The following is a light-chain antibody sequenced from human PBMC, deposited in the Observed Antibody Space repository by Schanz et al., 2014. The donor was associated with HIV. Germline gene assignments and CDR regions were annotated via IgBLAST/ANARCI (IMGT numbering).Light chain of an antibody. CDR2: DAS. V-gene: IGKV3D-15*01. Sequence: EIELTQSPGTLSLSPGERATLSCRASQSVSSSYLAWYQQKPGQAPRLLIYDASKKATGIPARFSGSGSGTEFTLTISSLQSEDFAVYYCQQYNNWPPYTFGQGTKLEIK. J-gene: IGKJ2*01. CDR1: QSVSSSY. CDR3: QQYNNWPPYT.